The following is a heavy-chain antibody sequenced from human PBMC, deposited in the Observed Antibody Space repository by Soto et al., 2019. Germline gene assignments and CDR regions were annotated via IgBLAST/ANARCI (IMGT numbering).Heavy chain of an antibody. CDR3: ARHSYGDVHVYYFDY. CDR2: IYFSGTT. J-gene: IGHJ4*02. CDR1: GGSISSYY. Sequence: QVQLQESGPGLVKPSETLSLTCTVSGGSISSYYWSWIRQPPGKGLEWIGYIYFSGTTNYNPSLRSRVTISVETSKHQFSLTVSSVTAADTAVYSCARHSYGDVHVYYFDYWGQGTLVTVSS. V-gene: IGHV4-59*08. D-gene: IGHD4-17*01.